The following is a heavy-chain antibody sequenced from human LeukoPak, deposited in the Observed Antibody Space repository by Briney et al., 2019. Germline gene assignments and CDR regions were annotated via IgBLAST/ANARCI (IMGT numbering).Heavy chain of an antibody. CDR3: AKSQDGGRLFHFDY. Sequence: GGSLRLSCAASGFTFSSYAMSWVRQAPGKGLEWVSVISGSGGSTYSADSVKGRFTISRDNSKNTLYLQMNSLRAEDTAVYFCAKSQDGGRLFHFDYWGQGTLVTGSS. D-gene: IGHD1-26*01. CDR1: GFTFSSYA. J-gene: IGHJ4*02. CDR2: ISGSGGST. V-gene: IGHV3-23*01.